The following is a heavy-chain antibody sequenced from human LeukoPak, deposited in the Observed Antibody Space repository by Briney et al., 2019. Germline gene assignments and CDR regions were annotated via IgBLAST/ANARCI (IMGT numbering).Heavy chain of an antibody. CDR2: NYYGGST. Sequence: KPSETLSLTCTVSGGSISSYYWSWIRQPPGKGLEWIGYNYYGGSTNYNPSLKSRVTISVDTSKNQFSLKLRSVTAADTAVYYCARVGGGSSGWYPWGPGTLVTVSS. J-gene: IGHJ4*02. CDR1: GGSISSYY. V-gene: IGHV4-59*01. CDR3: ARVGGGSSGWYP. D-gene: IGHD6-19*01.